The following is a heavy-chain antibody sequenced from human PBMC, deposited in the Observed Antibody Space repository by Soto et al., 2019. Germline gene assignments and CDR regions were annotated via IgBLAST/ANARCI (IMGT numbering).Heavy chain of an antibody. Sequence: QVQLVESGGGVVQPGRSLRLSCAASGVTFSSYAMHWVRQAPGKGLEWVGVIWSDGSKKYYGDSVKGRFTISRDNSKNTLYLQMNSLKVEDTAVYYCARDEEPWGQGTLVIVSS. CDR2: IWSDGSKK. J-gene: IGHJ5*02. V-gene: IGHV3-33*01. CDR1: GVTFSSYA. CDR3: ARDEEP.